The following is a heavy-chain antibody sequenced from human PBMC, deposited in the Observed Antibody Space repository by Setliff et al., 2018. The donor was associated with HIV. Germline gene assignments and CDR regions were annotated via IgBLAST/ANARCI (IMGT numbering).Heavy chain of an antibody. V-gene: IGHV4-34*01. CDR1: GGSFSGYY. D-gene: IGHD5-18*01. CDR3: ARGGRRRIQLWLRGGASDI. Sequence: PSETLSLTCAVYGGSFSGYYWSWIRQPPGKGLEWIGEINHSGSTNYNPSLKSRVTISVDTSKNQFSLKLSPVTAADTAVYYCARGGRRRIQLWLRGGASDIWGQGTMVTVSS. CDR2: INHSGST. J-gene: IGHJ3*02.